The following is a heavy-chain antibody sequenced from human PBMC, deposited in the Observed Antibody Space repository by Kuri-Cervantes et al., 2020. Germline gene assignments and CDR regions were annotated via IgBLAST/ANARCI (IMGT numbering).Heavy chain of an antibody. D-gene: IGHD5-12*01. CDR1: GFTFDDYA. CDR3: AKDLGAYGYHYGMDV. Sequence: GGSLSLSCADSGFTFDDYAMHWIRQAPGKGLEWVAGVSWNSGSIGYTDSVKGRFTISRDNANHSLHLQMSSLRAEDTAFYYCAKDLGAYGYHYGMDVWGQGTTVTVSS. V-gene: IGHV3-9*01. J-gene: IGHJ6*02. CDR2: VSWNSGSI.